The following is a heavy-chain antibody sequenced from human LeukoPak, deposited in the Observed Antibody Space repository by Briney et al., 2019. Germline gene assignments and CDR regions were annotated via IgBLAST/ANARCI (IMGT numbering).Heavy chain of an antibody. CDR3: ARVFGPAAIKARRKTNYYYYMDV. D-gene: IGHD2-2*01. CDR1: GYTFTSYD. CDR2: MNPNSGNT. J-gene: IGHJ6*03. Sequence: ASVKVSCKASGYTFTSYDINWVPQATGQGLEWMGWMNPNSGNTGYAQKFQGRVTITRNTSISTAYMELSSLRSEDTAMYYCARVFGPAAIKARRKTNYYYYMDVWGKGTTVTVSS. V-gene: IGHV1-8*03.